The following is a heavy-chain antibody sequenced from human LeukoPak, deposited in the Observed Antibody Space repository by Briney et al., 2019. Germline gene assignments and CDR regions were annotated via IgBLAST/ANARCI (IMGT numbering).Heavy chain of an antibody. CDR2: IDPSDSYT. Sequence: HGESLKISCKGSGYSFTNYWISWVRQMPGKGLEWMGRIDPSDSYTNYSPSFQGHVTISADKSISTAYLQWSSLRASDTAIYFCAYGKYYFDYWGQGTLVTVSS. V-gene: IGHV5-10-1*01. CDR1: GYSFTNYW. CDR3: AYGKYYFDY. D-gene: IGHD4-17*01. J-gene: IGHJ4*02.